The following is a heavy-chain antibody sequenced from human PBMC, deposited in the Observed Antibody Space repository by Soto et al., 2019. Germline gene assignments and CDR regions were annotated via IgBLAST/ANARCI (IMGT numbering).Heavy chain of an antibody. Sequence: EVQLVQSGAEVKKPGESLRISCKGSGYSFTSYWISWVRQMPGKGLEWMGRIDPSDSYTNYSPSFQGHVTISADKSISTAYLQWSRLKASDTAMYYCARRPYVSSYYYYYGMDVWGQGTTVTVSS. CDR1: GYSFTSYW. CDR3: ARRPYVSSYYYYYGMDV. V-gene: IGHV5-10-1*01. J-gene: IGHJ6*02. CDR2: IDPSDSYT. D-gene: IGHD3-10*01.